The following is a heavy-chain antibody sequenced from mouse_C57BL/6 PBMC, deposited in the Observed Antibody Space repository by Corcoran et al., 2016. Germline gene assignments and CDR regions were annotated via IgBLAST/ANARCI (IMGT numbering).Heavy chain of an antibody. CDR1: GYTFTDYY. CDR3: ARSDTTDY. D-gene: IGHD1-1*01. CDR2: INPNNGGT. Sequence: EVQLQQSGPELVKPGASVKLSCKASGYTFTDYYMNWVKQSHGKSLEWIVDINPNNGGTSYNQKFKGKATLTVDKSSSTAYMELRSLTSEDSAVYYCARSDTTDYWGQGTTLTVSS. V-gene: IGHV1-26*01. J-gene: IGHJ2*01.